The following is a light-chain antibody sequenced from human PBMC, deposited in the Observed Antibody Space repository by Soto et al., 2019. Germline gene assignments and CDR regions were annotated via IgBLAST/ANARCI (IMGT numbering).Light chain of an antibody. CDR3: QQANSFPFT. CDR1: QGISSW. J-gene: IGKJ4*01. Sequence: DIQMTQSPSSVSASVGDRVTITCRASQGISSWLGWYQQKPGKAPKLLIYAASSLQSGVPLRFSGSGSGTDFTLTSRSLQPEYFATYYCQQANSFPFTFGGGTKVEIK. V-gene: IGKV1D-12*01. CDR2: AAS.